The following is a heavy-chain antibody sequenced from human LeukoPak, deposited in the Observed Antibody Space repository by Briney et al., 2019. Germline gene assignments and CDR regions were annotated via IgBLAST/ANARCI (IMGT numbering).Heavy chain of an antibody. Sequence: GGSLRLSCAASGFTFDDYAMHWVRQAPGKGLEWVSGISWNSGSIGYADSVKGRFTISRDNAKNSLYLQMNSLRAEDTALYYCAKDMSFNYYDSSGYCFDYWGQGTLVTVSS. CDR1: GFTFDDYA. CDR2: ISWNSGSI. D-gene: IGHD3-22*01. V-gene: IGHV3-9*01. J-gene: IGHJ4*02. CDR3: AKDMSFNYYDSSGYCFDY.